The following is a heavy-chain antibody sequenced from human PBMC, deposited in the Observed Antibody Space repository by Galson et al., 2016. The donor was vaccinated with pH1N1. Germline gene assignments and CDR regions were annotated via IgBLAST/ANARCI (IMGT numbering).Heavy chain of an antibody. J-gene: IGHJ4*02. CDR1: GYSFTTSW. D-gene: IGHD3-16*01. Sequence: QSGAEVKKPGESLKISCKGSGYSFTTSWIGWVRQMPGKGLEWMGIIYAGDSDTRYSLSFQGQVTISVDKSINTAYLQWSSLEASDTAMYYCAICHGSETVSVWVDYWGQGTLVTVSS. CDR2: IYAGDSDT. CDR3: AICHGSETVSVWVDY. V-gene: IGHV5-51*01.